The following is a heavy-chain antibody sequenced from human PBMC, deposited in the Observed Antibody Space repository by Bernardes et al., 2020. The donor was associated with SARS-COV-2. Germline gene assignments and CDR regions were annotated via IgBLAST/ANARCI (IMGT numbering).Heavy chain of an antibody. CDR3: ARDSVSTAHRSFVSHWHDYGDRNYYYGMDV. CDR2: INPNSGGT. D-gene: IGHD4-17*01. J-gene: IGHJ6*02. Sequence: ASVKVSCKASGYTFTGYYMHWVRQAPGQGLEWMGWINPNSGGTNYAQKFQGWVTMTRDTSISTAYMELSRLRSDDTAVYYCARDSVSTAHRSFVSHWHDYGDRNYYYGMDVWGQGTTVTVSS. CDR1: GYTFTGYY. V-gene: IGHV1-2*04.